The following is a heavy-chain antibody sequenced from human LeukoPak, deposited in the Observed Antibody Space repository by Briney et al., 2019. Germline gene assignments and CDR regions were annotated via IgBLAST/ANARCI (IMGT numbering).Heavy chain of an antibody. CDR2: ISGSGGST. V-gene: IGHV3-23*01. J-gene: IGHJ4*02. D-gene: IGHD3-22*01. CDR3: ARSRGDSPRPLYDSSGYYPGVLDY. CDR1: GFTFSSYA. Sequence: HPGGSLRLSCAASGFTFSSYAMSWVRQAPGKGLEWVSAISGSGGSTYYADSVKGRFTISRDNSKNTLYLQMNSLRAEDTAVYYCARSRGDSPRPLYDSSGYYPGVLDYWGQGTLVTVSS.